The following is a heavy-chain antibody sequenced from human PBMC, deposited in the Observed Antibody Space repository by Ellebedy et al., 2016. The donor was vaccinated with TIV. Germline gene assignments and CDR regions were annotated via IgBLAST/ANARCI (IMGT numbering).Heavy chain of an antibody. V-gene: IGHV3-23*01. D-gene: IGHD3-16*02. CDR2: ISGGGDRA. CDR1: GFTFNTHA. Sequence: GGSLRLSXEVSGFTFNTHAMSWVRLAPGKGLEWVSGISGGGDRANYVDSVEGRFTISRDNSKNKLNLQMDRLRAEDTAVYYCVKGADYDYTWGDYRFWFDSWGQGTLVTVSS. J-gene: IGHJ5*01. CDR3: VKGADYDYTWGDYRFWFDS.